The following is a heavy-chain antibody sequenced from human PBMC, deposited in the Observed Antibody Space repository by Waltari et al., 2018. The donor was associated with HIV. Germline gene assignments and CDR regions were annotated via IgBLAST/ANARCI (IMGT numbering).Heavy chain of an antibody. D-gene: IGHD1-26*01. V-gene: IGHV4-61*02. CDR3: ARVSEYSGSYYGVYFDY. Sequence: QVQLQESGPGLVKPSQTLSLTCTVSGGPISSGIYYLSWIRPLAGKGLEWIGRIYTSGSTNYNPSLKSRVTISVDTSKNQFSLKLSSVTAADTAVYYCARVSEYSGSYYGVYFDYWGQGTLVTVSS. CDR1: GGPISSGIYY. CDR2: IYTSGST. J-gene: IGHJ4*02.